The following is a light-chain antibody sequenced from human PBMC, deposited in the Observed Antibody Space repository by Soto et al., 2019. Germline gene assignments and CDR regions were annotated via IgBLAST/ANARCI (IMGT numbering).Light chain of an antibody. J-gene: IGLJ1*01. CDR3: CSYAGTYTYV. CDR2: DVN. V-gene: IGLV2-11*01. Sequence: QSVLTQPLSVSWSPGHSATISCTGTDSNIGFYNFVSWYQQHPDKAPHLVIYDVNKRPSGVPDRFSGSKSGKTASLTISGLQADDEAEYYCCSYAGTYTYVFGTGTKVTVL. CDR1: DSNIGFYNF.